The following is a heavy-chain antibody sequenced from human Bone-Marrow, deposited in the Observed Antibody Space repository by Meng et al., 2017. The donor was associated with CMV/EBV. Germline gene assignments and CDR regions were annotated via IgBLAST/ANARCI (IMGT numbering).Heavy chain of an antibody. CDR1: GGSISGYS. V-gene: IGHV4-59*01. CDR3: ARVSSGNYGIDY. J-gene: IGHJ4*02. D-gene: IGHD3-22*01. Sequence: SETLSLTCTVSGGSISGYSWSWIRQPPGKGLEWIGYIYYSGRTKYNPSLKSRVTISVDTSKNQFSVKLSSVSAADTAVYYCARVSSGNYGIDYWGQGTLVTVSS. CDR2: IYYSGRT.